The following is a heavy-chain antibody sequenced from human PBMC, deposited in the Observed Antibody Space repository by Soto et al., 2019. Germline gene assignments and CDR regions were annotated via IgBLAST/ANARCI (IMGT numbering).Heavy chain of an antibody. J-gene: IGHJ5*02. V-gene: IGHV3-30*18. CDR2: ISHDGSNK. CDR3: AKDNCISTSCYRAYNWFDP. CDR1: GFTFSSYG. D-gene: IGHD2-2*01. Sequence: QVQLVESGGGVVQPGRSLRLSCAASGFTFSSYGMHWVRQAPGKGLEWVAVISHDGSNKYYGDSVKGRFTISRDNSKNTLYLQMNSRRAEDTAVYYCAKDNCISTSCYRAYNWFDPWGQGTLVTVSS.